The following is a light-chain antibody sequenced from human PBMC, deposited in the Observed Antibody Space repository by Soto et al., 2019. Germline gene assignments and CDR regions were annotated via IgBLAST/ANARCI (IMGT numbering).Light chain of an antibody. CDR3: AAWDDSLNGVV. CDR2: SNN. V-gene: IGLV1-44*01. J-gene: IGLJ2*01. Sequence: QSVLTQPPSASGSPGQSVTIACAGISSNIGSNTVNWYQQLPGTAPKLLIYSNNQWPSGVPDRFSGSKSGTSASLAISGLQSEDEADYYCAAWDDSLNGVVFGGGTKVTVL. CDR1: SSNIGSNT.